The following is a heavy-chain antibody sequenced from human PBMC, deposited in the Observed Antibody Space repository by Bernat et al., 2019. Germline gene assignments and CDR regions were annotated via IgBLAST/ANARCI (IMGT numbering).Heavy chain of an antibody. CDR2: IGGSGGST. Sequence: EVQLLESGGGLVQPGGSLRLSCVASGFTFSSYPMTWARHAPGKGLEWVSGIGGSGGSTYYADSVKGRFTIARDNSKNTLYLQMNSLRAEDTAVYYCAKFRGSPDLYYGMDVWGQGTTVTVSS. J-gene: IGHJ6*02. D-gene: IGHD6-13*01. CDR1: GFTFSSYP. V-gene: IGHV3-23*01. CDR3: AKFRGSPDLYYGMDV.